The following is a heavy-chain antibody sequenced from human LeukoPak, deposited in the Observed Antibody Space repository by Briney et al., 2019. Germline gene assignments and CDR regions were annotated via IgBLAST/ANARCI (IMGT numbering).Heavy chain of an antibody. D-gene: IGHD6-13*01. CDR3: ARGQIAAADYYFDY. CDR2: IYYSGST. J-gene: IGHJ4*02. V-gene: IGHV4-59*01. CDR1: GGSISSYY. Sequence: KPSETLSLTCTVSGGSISSYYWSWIRQPPGKGLEWIGYIYYSGSTNYNPSLKSRVTISVDTSKNQFSLKLSSVTAADTAVYYCARGQIAAADYYFDYWGQGTLDTVSS.